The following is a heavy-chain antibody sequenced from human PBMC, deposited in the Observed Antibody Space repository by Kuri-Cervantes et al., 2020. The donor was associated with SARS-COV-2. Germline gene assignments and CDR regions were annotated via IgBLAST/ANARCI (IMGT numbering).Heavy chain of an antibody. V-gene: IGHV4-34*01. Sequence: SETLSLTCAVYGGSFSGYYWSWIRQPPGKGLEWIGEINHSGSTNYNPSLKSRVTMSVDTSKNQFSLKLSSVTAVDTAVYYCASVYGDYATWWYFDLWGRGTPVTVSS. CDR3: ASVYGDYATWWYFDL. D-gene: IGHD4-17*01. CDR1: GGSFSGYY. J-gene: IGHJ2*01. CDR2: INHSGST.